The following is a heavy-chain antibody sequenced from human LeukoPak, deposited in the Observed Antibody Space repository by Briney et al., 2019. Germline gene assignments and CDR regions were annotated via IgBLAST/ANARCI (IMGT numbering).Heavy chain of an antibody. Sequence: ASVKVSCKASGYTFTGYYMHWVRQAPGQGLEWMGWINPNSGGTNYAQKFQGRVTMTRDTSISTAYMELSRLRSDDTAVYYCARDPLRYFDWLLPSPSSDNDYWGQGTLVTVSS. CDR1: GYTFTGYY. D-gene: IGHD3-9*01. J-gene: IGHJ4*02. CDR2: INPNSGGT. CDR3: ARDPLRYFDWLLPSPSSDNDY. V-gene: IGHV1-2*02.